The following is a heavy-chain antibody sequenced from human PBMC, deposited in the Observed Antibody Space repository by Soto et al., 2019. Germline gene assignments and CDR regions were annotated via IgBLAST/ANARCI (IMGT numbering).Heavy chain of an antibody. V-gene: IGHV3-23*01. CDR1: GFIFRSYG. CDR3: AKGGVAAARGYFDH. D-gene: IGHD6-13*01. CDR2: ISGSGSVT. J-gene: IGHJ4*02. Sequence: GGSLRLSCAASGFIFRSYGLSWVRQAPGKGLEWVSDISGSGSVTNYADSVKGRFTISRDNSNNTLSLQMDSLRAEDTAVYYCAKGGVAAARGYFDHWGQGTRVPVSS.